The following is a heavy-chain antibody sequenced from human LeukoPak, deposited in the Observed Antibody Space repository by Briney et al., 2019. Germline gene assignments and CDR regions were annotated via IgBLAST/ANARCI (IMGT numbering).Heavy chain of an antibody. V-gene: IGHV4-34*01. CDR2: INESGAT. CDR3: ARGPRGCGGYDWDFVAFDV. J-gene: IGHJ3*01. Sequence: SETLSLTCAAYGASFRSYYWGWIRQPPGKGLEWIGEINESGATNYNPSLKTRVTMSVDTPKAQFSLKLISVTAADTAVYYCARGPRGCGGYDWDFVAFDVWGQGTMVIASS. D-gene: IGHD5-12*01. CDR1: GASFRSYY.